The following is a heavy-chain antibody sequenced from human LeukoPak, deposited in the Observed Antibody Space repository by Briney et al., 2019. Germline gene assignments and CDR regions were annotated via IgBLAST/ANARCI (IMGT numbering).Heavy chain of an antibody. Sequence: PGGSLRLSCAASGFTFSDYYMSWIRQAPGKGLEWEAAISYDGSNKKYADSVKGRFTISRDNSKNTLYLQMNSLRAEDTAVYYCARGVRIAVAGNIDYWGQGTLVTVSS. J-gene: IGHJ4*02. D-gene: IGHD6-19*01. CDR3: ARGVRIAVAGNIDY. CDR2: ISYDGSNK. CDR1: GFTFSDYY. V-gene: IGHV3-30*03.